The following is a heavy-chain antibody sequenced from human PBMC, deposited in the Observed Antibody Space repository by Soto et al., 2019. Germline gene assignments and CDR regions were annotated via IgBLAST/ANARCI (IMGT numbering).Heavy chain of an antibody. V-gene: IGHV4-30-4*01. D-gene: IGHD4-17*01. Sequence: SETLSLTCTVSGGSISSGDYYWGWIRQPPGKGLEWIGYIYYSGSTYYNPSLKSRVTISVDTSKNQFSLKLSSVTAADTAVYYCARAYKQTYDYGDYISLAPHDYWGQGTLVTVSS. CDR3: ARAYKQTYDYGDYISLAPHDY. CDR2: IYYSGST. J-gene: IGHJ4*02. CDR1: GGSISSGDYY.